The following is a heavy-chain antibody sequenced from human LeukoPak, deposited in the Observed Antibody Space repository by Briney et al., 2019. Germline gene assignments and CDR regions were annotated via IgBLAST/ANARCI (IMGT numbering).Heavy chain of an antibody. V-gene: IGHV1-2*02. CDR1: GYTFTHCY. CDR3: ARECENFDK. CDR2: INPKSGCT. J-gene: IGHJ4*02. Sequence: ASVKVSCKASGYTFTHCYLHWVRQAPGQGLEWMGWINPKSGCTKYAQRFQGRVTMTRDTSINTAYMEVSRLTYDDTAVYYCARECENFDKWGQGTLVTVSS.